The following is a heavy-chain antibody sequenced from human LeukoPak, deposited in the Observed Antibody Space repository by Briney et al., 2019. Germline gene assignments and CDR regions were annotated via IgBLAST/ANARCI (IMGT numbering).Heavy chain of an antibody. CDR1: GGSISSYH. CDR3: ARDGPMTQSGAFDI. Sequence: ASETLSLTFPVSGGSISSYHWGWIRQPPGKGLEWIGYIYYSGSTNYNPSLKSRVTISVDTSKNQFSLKLSSVTAADTAVYYCARDGPMTQSGAFDIWGQGTMVTVSS. J-gene: IGHJ3*02. V-gene: IGHV4-59*01. D-gene: IGHD3-10*01. CDR2: IYYSGST.